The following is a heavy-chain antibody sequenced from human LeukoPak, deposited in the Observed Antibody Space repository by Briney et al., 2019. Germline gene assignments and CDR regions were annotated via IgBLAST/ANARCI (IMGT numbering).Heavy chain of an antibody. CDR3: ATALVVVAARGGAFDI. CDR1: GYTLTELS. D-gene: IGHD2-15*01. CDR2: FDPEDGET. Sequence: ASVKVSCKVSGYTLTELSMHRVRQAPGKGLEWMGGFDPEDGETIYAQKFQGRVTMTEDTSTDTAYMELSSLRSEDTAVYYCATALVVVAARGGAFDIWGQGTMVTVSS. V-gene: IGHV1-24*01. J-gene: IGHJ3*02.